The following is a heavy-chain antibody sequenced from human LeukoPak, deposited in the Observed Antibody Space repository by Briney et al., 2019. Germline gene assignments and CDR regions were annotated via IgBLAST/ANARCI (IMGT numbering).Heavy chain of an antibody. V-gene: IGHV4-30-2*01. D-gene: IGHD5-12*01. CDR3: ARGSYSGYGYFDY. CDR1: GGSISSGGYS. J-gene: IGHJ4*02. CDR2: IYHSGST. Sequence: SQTLSLICAVSGGSISSGGYSWSWIRQPPGKGLEWIGYIYHSGSTYYNPSLKSRVTISVDRSKNQFSLKLSSVTAADTAVYYCARGSYSGYGYFDYWGQGTLVTVSS.